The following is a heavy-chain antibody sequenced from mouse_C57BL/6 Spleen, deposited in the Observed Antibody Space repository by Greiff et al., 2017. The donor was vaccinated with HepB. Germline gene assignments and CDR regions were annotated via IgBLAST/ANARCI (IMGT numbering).Heavy chain of an antibody. J-gene: IGHJ2*01. CDR2: INYDGSST. V-gene: IGHV5-16*01. D-gene: IGHD1-1*01. Sequence: EVHLVESEGGLVQPGSSMKLSCTASGFTFSDYYMAWVRQVPEKGLEWVANINYDGSSTYYLDSLKSRFIISRDNAKNILYLQMSSLKSEDTATYYCARDNGSSYTFDYWGQGTTLTVSS. CDR1: GFTFSDYY. CDR3: ARDNGSSYTFDY.